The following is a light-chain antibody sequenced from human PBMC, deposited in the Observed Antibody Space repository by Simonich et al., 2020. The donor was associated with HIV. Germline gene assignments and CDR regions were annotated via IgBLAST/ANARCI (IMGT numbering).Light chain of an antibody. Sequence: DIVMPQSPDSLAVSLSERATINCKSSRSVLYSYNNQNYLAWYQQKPGQPPKLLIYWAATRESGVPDRFSGSGSGTDFTRTISNLQAEDVAVYYCQQYYSTPPAFGGGTKVEIK. CDR1: RSVLYSYNNQNY. CDR2: WAA. J-gene: IGKJ4*01. V-gene: IGKV4-1*01. CDR3: QQYYSTPPA.